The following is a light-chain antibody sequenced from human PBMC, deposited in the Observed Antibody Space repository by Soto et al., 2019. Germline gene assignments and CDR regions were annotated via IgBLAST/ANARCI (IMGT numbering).Light chain of an antibody. CDR3: SSYAVTNILV. CDR1: SSDVGGYNY. J-gene: IGLJ1*01. Sequence: QSALTQPPSAPGSPGQSVTISCTGTSSDVGGYNYVSWYQQHPGKAPKVIIYEVSKRPSGVPDRFSGSKSGSTASLTVSGLQAEDEADYYCSSYAVTNILVFGTGTKVTVL. CDR2: EVS. V-gene: IGLV2-8*01.